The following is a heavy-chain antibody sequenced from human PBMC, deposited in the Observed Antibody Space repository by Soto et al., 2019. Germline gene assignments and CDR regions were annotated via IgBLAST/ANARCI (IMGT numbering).Heavy chain of an antibody. CDR2: IRSKAYGGTT. J-gene: IGHJ3*02. CDR1: GFTFGDYA. CDR3: TRDRGEWELLAFDI. D-gene: IGHD1-26*01. Sequence: GGSLRLSCTASGFTFGDYAMSWVRQAPGKGLEWVGFIRSKAYGGTTEYAASVKGRFTISRDDSKSIAYLQMNSLKTEDTAVYYCTRDRGEWELLAFDIWGQGTMVTVSS. V-gene: IGHV3-49*04.